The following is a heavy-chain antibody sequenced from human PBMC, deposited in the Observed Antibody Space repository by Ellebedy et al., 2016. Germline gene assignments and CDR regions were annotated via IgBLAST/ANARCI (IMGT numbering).Heavy chain of an antibody. CDR2: ISGGGDGT. D-gene: IGHD3-16*01. Sequence: GGSLRLXXVTSGFPFNNFFMSWVRQAPGKGLEWVSTISGGGDGTYLADSVKGRFTISRDNAKNSLYLQMNSLRAEDTAVYYCARGVGGTSLNWFDPWGQGTLVTVSS. CDR3: ARGVGGTSLNWFDP. CDR1: GFPFNNFF. V-gene: IGHV3-21*01. J-gene: IGHJ5*02.